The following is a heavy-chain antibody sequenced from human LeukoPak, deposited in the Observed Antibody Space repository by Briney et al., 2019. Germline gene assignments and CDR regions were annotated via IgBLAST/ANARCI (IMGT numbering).Heavy chain of an antibody. V-gene: IGHV3-21*01. CDR3: ARIGYCSSTSCYYGYYYYGMDV. J-gene: IGHJ6*02. CDR2: ISSSSYI. CDR1: GFTFSSYS. D-gene: IGHD2-2*01. Sequence: GALRLSCAASGFTFSSYSLNWVRQAPGKGLEWVSSISSSSYIYYADSVKGRFTISRDNAKNSLYLQMNSLRAEDTAVYYCARIGYCSSTSCYYGYYYYGMDVWGQGTTVTVSS.